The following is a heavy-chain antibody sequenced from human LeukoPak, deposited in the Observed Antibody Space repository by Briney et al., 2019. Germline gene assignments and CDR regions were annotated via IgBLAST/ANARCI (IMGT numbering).Heavy chain of an antibody. CDR2: IKQEGSEK. J-gene: IGHJ3*02. CDR1: GFTFSNYW. V-gene: IGHV3-7*01. D-gene: IGHD3-22*01. CDR3: ARDKREFTMIVVALRGNDAFDI. Sequence: PGGSLRLSCAASGFTFSNYWMSWVRQAPGKGLEWVANIKQEGSEKYYVDSVKGRFTISRDNAKNSMYLQMNSLRAEDTAVYYCARDKREFTMIVVALRGNDAFDIWGQGTMVTVSS.